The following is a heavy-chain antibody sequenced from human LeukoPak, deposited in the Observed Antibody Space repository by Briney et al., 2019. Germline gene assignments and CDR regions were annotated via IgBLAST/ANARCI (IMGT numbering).Heavy chain of an antibody. J-gene: IGHJ6*04. Sequence: GGSLRLSCAASGFTLSSYAMHWVRQAPGKGLEWVAVISYDGSNKYYADSVKGRFTISRDNSKNTLYLQMNSLRAEDTAVYYCARDLITMVRGVITHWYYYGMDVWGKGTTVTVSS. D-gene: IGHD3-10*01. CDR2: ISYDGSNK. CDR1: GFTLSSYA. V-gene: IGHV3-30*04. CDR3: ARDLITMVRGVITHWYYYGMDV.